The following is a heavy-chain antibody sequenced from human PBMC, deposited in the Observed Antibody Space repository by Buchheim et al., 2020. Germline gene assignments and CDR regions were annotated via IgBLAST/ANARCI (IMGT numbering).Heavy chain of an antibody. D-gene: IGHD2-2*02. CDR3: ARGYCSSTSCYTDDDAFDI. J-gene: IGHJ3*02. V-gene: IGHV3-7*01. Sequence: EVQLVESGGGLVQPGGSLRLSCAASGFTFSSYWMSWVRQAPGKGLEWVANIKQDGSEKYYVDSVKGRFTISRDNAMNSLYLQMNSLRAEDTAVYYCARGYCSSTSCYTDDDAFDIWGQGT. CDR2: IKQDGSEK. CDR1: GFTFSSYW.